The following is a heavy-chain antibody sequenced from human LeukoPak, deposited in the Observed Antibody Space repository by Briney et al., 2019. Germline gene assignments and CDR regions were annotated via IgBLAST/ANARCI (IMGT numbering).Heavy chain of an antibody. V-gene: IGHV3-7*01. D-gene: IGHD3-10*01. CDR2: IKQDGSKK. CDR1: GFTLRDFW. Sequence: RSEGSLRLSCAASGFTLRDFWMSWVRQAPGKGLEWVANIKQDGSKKDYVDSVRGRFTIARDDAKKSLFLEMNSLRVDDTAVYFCARVDFGEYSNYFDYWGRGTLVTVSA. CDR3: ARVDFGEYSNYFDY. J-gene: IGHJ4*02.